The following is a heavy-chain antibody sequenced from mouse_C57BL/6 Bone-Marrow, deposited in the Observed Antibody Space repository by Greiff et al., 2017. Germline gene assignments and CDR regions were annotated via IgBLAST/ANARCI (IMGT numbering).Heavy chain of an antibody. Sequence: VKLQQPGAELVKPGASVKLSCKASGYTFTSYWMHWVKQRPGQGLEWIGMIHPHSGSTNYNEKFKSKATLTVDKSSSTAYMQLSSLTSEDSAVYYCARDGYYLDYGGQGTTLTVAS. J-gene: IGHJ2*01. D-gene: IGHD2-3*01. CDR3: ARDGYYLDY. CDR1: GYTFTSYW. V-gene: IGHV1-64*01. CDR2: IHPHSGST.